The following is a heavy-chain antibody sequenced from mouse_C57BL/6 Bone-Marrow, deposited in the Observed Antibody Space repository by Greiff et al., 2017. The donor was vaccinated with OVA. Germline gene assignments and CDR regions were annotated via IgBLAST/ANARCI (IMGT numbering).Heavy chain of an antibody. V-gene: IGHV1-54*01. CDR3: ARWDGTYYFDY. CDR1: GYAFTNYL. D-gene: IGHD3-3*01. CDR2: INPGSGGT. J-gene: IGHJ2*01. Sequence: QVQLQQSGAELVRPGTSVKVSCKASGYAFTNYLIEWVKQRPGQGLEWIGVINPGSGGTNYNEKFKGKATLTADKSSSTAYMQLSSLTSEDSAVYFCARWDGTYYFDYWGQGTTLTVSS.